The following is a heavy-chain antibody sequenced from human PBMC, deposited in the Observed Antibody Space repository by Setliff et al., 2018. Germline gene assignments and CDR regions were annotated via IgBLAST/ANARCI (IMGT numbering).Heavy chain of an antibody. Sequence: GASVKVSCKASGYTFTSYGISWVRQAPGQGLEWMGWISAYNGNTNYAQKFQGRVTMTTDTSTSTAYMELRSLRSDDTAVYYCARDKWELPNPNWFDPWGQGTLVTVSS. CDR3: ARDKWELPNPNWFDP. V-gene: IGHV1-18*01. D-gene: IGHD1-26*01. CDR1: GYTFTSYG. CDR2: ISAYNGNT. J-gene: IGHJ5*02.